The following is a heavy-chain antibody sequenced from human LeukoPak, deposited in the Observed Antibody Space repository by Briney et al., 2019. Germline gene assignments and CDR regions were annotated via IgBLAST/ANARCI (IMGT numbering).Heavy chain of an antibody. V-gene: IGHV3-33*01. D-gene: IGHD1-26*01. J-gene: IGHJ4*02. Sequence: PGGSLRLSCAASGFTFSRHGMHWVRQAPGKGLEWVAVIWYDGSNKYYADSVKGRFTISRDNSKNTLYLQMNSLRAEDTAVYYCATSGSYYRFEYWGQGTLVTVSS. CDR2: IWYDGSNK. CDR1: GFTFSRHG. CDR3: ATSGSYYRFEY.